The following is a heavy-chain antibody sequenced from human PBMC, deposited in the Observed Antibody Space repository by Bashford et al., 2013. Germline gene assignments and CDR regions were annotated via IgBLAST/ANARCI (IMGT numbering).Heavy chain of an antibody. D-gene: IGHD2-2*01. CDR2: IYTSGST. CDR3: ARGTVVAYDDAFDI. J-gene: IGHJ3*02. CDR1: GGSISSDYY. V-gene: IGHV4-61*02. Sequence: SETLSLTCTVSGGSISSDYYWTWFRQPAGKGLEWIGRIYTSGSTNYSPSLKSRVTISVDTSKSQFSLKLTSATAADTAMYYCARGTVVAYDDAFDIWGRGTMVTVSS.